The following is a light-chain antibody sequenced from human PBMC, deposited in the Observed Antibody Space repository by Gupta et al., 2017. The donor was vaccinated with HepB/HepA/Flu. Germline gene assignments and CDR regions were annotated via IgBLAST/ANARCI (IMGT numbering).Light chain of an antibody. Sequence: EIVMTQSPATLSVSPGERATLSCRASQSVRSDLAWYQQKPGQTPRLLIYGASTRATGIPARFSGSGSGTEFTVTISSLQSEDFAVYYCQQDNNWPLTFGGGTKVEIK. CDR1: QSVRSD. CDR3: QQDNNWPLT. J-gene: IGKJ4*01. V-gene: IGKV3-15*01. CDR2: GAS.